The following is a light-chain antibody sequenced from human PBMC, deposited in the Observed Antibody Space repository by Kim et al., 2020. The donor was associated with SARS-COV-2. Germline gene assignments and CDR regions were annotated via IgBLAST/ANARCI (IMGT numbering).Light chain of an antibody. J-gene: IGLJ2*01. Sequence: SSELTQDPAVSVALGQTVRITCQGDSLRSYYATWYQQKPGQAPILVIYGKNNRPSGIPDRFSGSSSGNTAPLTITGTQAGDEADYYCNCRVSNENVYFGG. CDR2: GKN. CDR1: SLRSYY. CDR3: NCRVSNENVY. V-gene: IGLV3-19*01.